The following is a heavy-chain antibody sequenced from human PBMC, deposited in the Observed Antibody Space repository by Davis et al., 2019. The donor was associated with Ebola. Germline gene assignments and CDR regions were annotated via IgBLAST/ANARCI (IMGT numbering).Heavy chain of an antibody. Sequence: GGSLRLSCAASGFTFSTYAMTWVRQAPGKGLEWVSLISDSGAFTYYAESVQGRFTISRDNSKNTLYLQMNSLRAEDTAVYHCARGGYYDTSGYSHEAFDIWGQGTVVTVSS. CDR3: ARGGYYDTSGYSHEAFDI. CDR1: GFTFSTYA. D-gene: IGHD3-22*01. V-gene: IGHV3-23*01. J-gene: IGHJ3*02. CDR2: ISDSGAFT.